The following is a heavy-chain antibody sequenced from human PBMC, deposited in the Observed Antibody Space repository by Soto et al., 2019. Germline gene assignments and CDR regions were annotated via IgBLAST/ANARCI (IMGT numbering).Heavy chain of an antibody. V-gene: IGHV4-34*01. CDR1: GGSFSGYY. CDR2: INHRGST. CDR3: ARGRRDVVVVAATPGGPYYYYYMDV. Sequence: QVQLQQWGAGLLKPSETLSLTCAVYGGSFSGYYWSWIRQPPGKGLEWIGEINHRGSTNYNPSLESRVTISVDTSKNQFSLKLSSVTAADTAVYYCARGRRDVVVVAATPGGPYYYYYMDVWGKGTTVTVSS. D-gene: IGHD2-15*01. J-gene: IGHJ6*03.